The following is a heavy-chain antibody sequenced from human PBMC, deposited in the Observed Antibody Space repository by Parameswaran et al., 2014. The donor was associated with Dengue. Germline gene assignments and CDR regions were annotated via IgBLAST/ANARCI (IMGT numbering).Heavy chain of an antibody. CDR3: AKWGYCSSTSCHDDAFDI. CDR2: ISGSGGST. D-gene: IGHD2-2*01. V-gene: IGHV3-23*01. J-gene: IGHJ3*02. Sequence: VRQAPGKGLEWVSAISGSGGSTYYADSVKGRFTISRDNSKNTLYLQMNSLRAEDTAVYYCAKWGYCSSTSCHDDAFDIWGQGTMVTVSS.